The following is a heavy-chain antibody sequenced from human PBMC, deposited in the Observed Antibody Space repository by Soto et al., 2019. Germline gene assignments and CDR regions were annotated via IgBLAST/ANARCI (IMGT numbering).Heavy chain of an antibody. CDR1: GFTFSDYY. V-gene: IGHV3-11*01. D-gene: IGHD3-16*01. Sequence: QVQLVESGGGLVKPGGSLRLSCAASGFTFSDYYMSWIRQAPGKGLEWVSYISSSGSTIYYADSVKGRFTISRDNAKNSLYLQMNSRIAEDTAVYYCARDDSNYDYIWGSHDAFDIWGQGTMVTVSS. J-gene: IGHJ3*02. CDR3: ARDDSNYDYIWGSHDAFDI. CDR2: ISSSGSTI.